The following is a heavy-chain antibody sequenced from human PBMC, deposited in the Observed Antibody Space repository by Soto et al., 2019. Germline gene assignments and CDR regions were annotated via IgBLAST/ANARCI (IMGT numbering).Heavy chain of an antibody. J-gene: IGHJ4*02. CDR2: IWYDGSNK. CDR3: ARSLQGGSYFFR. D-gene: IGHD1-26*01. Sequence: PGGSLRLSCAASGFTFNSYGMHWVRQAPGKGLEWVAVIWYDGSNKYYADSVKGRFTISRDNSKNTLYLQMNSLRAEDTAVYYCARSLQGGSYFFRWGQGTLVTVSS. CDR1: GFTFNSYG. V-gene: IGHV3-33*01.